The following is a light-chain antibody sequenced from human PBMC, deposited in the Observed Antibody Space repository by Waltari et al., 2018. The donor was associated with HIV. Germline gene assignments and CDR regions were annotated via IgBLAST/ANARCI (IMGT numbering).Light chain of an antibody. CDR1: SSDVGGYNF. CDR2: EVT. J-gene: IGLJ3*02. CDR3: CSYAGSSWV. Sequence: QSALTQPASVSGSPGQSITISCTGTSSDVGGYNFVSWYQQYPGKVPKLMVYEVTTRPSGVSNRFSGSKAGNTASLTISGLQAEDEADYYCCSYAGSSWVFGGGTKLTVL. V-gene: IGLV2-23*02.